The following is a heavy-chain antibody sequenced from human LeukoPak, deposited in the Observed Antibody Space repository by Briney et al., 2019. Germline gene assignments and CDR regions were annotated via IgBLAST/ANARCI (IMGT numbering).Heavy chain of an antibody. CDR3: ARVGWDYGDYFYGMDV. J-gene: IGHJ6*02. CDR2: ISAYNGNT. CDR1: GYTFTSYG. V-gene: IGHV1-18*01. D-gene: IGHD4-17*01. Sequence: ASVKVSYKASGYTFTSYGISWVRQAPGQGLEWMGWISAYNGNTNYAQKLQGRVTMTTDTSASTAYMELRSLRSDDTAVYYCARVGWDYGDYFYGMDVWGQGTTVTVSS.